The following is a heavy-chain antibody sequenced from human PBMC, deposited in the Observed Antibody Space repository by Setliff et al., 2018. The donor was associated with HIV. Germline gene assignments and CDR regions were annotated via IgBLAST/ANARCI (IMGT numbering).Heavy chain of an antibody. CDR1: GGSFSDYY. CDR3: ARDQRLPGVQPPYWYFDL. Sequence: SETLSLTCGIYGGSFSDYYWSWIRQCPGKGLEWIGYIYYSGSTYYNPSLKSRVTISLDTSKNQFSLKLSSVTAADTAIYYCARDQRLPGVQPPYWYFDLWGRGTLVTVSS. V-gene: IGHV4-34*01. D-gene: IGHD7-27*01. CDR2: IYYSGST. J-gene: IGHJ2*01.